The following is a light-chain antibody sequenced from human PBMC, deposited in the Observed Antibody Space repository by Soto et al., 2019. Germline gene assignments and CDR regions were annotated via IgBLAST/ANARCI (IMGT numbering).Light chain of an antibody. CDR2: DVS. CDR3: CSYAGDLAL. J-gene: IGLJ2*01. V-gene: IGLV2-11*01. Sequence: QSSLAQPRSVSGSPGQSVTISCTGTSSDVGGYDFVSWHQQHPGKAPKLMISDVSKRPSGVPDRFSGSKSGNTASLTISGLQAEDEADYYCCSYAGDLALFGGGTKVTAL. CDR1: SSDVGGYDF.